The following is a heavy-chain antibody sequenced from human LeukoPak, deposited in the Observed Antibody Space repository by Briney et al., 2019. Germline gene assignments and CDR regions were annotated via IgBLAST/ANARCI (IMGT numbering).Heavy chain of an antibody. CDR1: GNYW. J-gene: IGHJ4*02. V-gene: IGHV3-74*01. D-gene: IGHD2/OR15-2a*01. Sequence: GGSLRLSCAASGNYWMHWVRQVPGKGLVWVSHINSDGSWTSYADSVKGRFTISKDNAKNTVYLQMNSLRAEGTAVYYCVSFYETYWGRGTLVTVSS. CDR3: VSFYETY. CDR2: INSDGSWT.